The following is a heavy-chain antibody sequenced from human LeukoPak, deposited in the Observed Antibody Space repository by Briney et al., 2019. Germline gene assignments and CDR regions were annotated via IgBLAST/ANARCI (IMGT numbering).Heavy chain of an antibody. CDR3: AVLAGGRYYYYYMDV. V-gene: IGHV3-74*01. D-gene: IGHD2-8*02. Sequence: GGSLRLSCAASGFTFSSYWMHWVRHAPGKGLVWVSRINSDGSSTSYADSVKGRFTISRDNAKNTLYLQMNSLRAEDTAVYYCAVLAGGRYYYYYMDVWGKGTTVTVSS. J-gene: IGHJ6*03. CDR1: GFTFSSYW. CDR2: INSDGSST.